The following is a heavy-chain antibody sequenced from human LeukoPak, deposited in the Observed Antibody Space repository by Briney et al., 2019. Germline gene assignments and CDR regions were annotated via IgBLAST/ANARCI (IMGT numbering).Heavy chain of an antibody. Sequence: SSETLSLTCTASGGSVSSGNYYWSWIRQPPGKGLEWIGYIYYSGSTNYNPSLKSRVTISVDTSQNQFSLKLSSVTAADTAVYYCARDPSGYFNYWGQGTLATVSS. CDR1: GGSVSSGNYY. D-gene: IGHD3-22*01. J-gene: IGHJ4*02. V-gene: IGHV4-61*01. CDR3: ARDPSGYFNY. CDR2: IYYSGST.